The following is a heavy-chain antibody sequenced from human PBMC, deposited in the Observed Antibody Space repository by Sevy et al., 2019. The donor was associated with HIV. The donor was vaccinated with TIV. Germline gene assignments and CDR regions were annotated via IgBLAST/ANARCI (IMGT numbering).Heavy chain of an antibody. J-gene: IGHJ4*02. CDR3: VKGVVVIATYFDY. Sequence: GGFLRLSCSASGFTFSSFSMHWVRQAPGKGLEYVSSINPNGGSTYYADSVKGRFTISRDNSKNTLYLQMSSLRIEDTAVYYCVKGVVVIATYFDYWGQGTLVTVSS. V-gene: IGHV3-64D*06. D-gene: IGHD2-21*01. CDR1: GFTFSSFS. CDR2: INPNGGST.